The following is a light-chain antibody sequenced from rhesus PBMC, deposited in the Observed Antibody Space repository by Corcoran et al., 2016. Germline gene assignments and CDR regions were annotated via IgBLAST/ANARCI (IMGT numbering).Light chain of an antibody. CDR2: VAS. V-gene: IGKV3-42*03. CDR1: QSVSSS. J-gene: IGKJ4*01. CDR3: QQYSNWPHLT. Sequence: EIVLTQSPATLSLSPGERATLSCRASQSVSSSLAWYQQQPGQVPRLLIYVASSRATGIPERFSGSGSWTDFTLTISSLEPEDCAVYYCQQYSNWPHLTFGGGTKVEIK.